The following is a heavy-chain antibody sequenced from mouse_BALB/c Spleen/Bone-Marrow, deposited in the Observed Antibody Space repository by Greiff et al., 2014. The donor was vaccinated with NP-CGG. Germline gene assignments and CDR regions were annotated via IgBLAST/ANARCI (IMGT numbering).Heavy chain of an antibody. D-gene: IGHD1-1*02. CDR2: ISNGGTYT. CDR1: GFTLSDFY. V-gene: IGHV5-4*02. CDR3: ARSGERYGAMDY. Sequence: EVQLQQSGGGLVKPGGSLKLSCAASGFTLSDFYMFWFRQTPEKRLEWVATISNGGTYTYYPDSVKGRFTISRDNARNNLYLQMSSLKSEDTAMYYCARSGERYGAMDYWGQGTSVTVTS. J-gene: IGHJ4*01.